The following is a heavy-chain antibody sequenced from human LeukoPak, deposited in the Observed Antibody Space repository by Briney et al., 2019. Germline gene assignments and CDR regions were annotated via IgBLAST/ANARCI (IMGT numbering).Heavy chain of an antibody. CDR3: ARDGLHGSGHRYYYYYYMDV. CDR1: GYTFTSYG. J-gene: IGHJ6*03. V-gene: IGHV1-18*01. D-gene: IGHD3-10*01. Sequence: ASVKVSCKASGYTFTSYGISWVRQAPGQGLEWRGWISAYNGNTNYAQKLQGRVTMTTDTSTSTAHMELRSLRSDDTPAYYSARDGLHGSGHRYYYYYYMDVWGKGNTVNVSS. CDR2: ISAYNGNT.